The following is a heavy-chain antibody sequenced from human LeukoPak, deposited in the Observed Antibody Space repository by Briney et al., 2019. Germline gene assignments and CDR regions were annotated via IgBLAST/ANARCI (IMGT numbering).Heavy chain of an antibody. CDR3: ARGGSSSSRVDY. V-gene: IGHV4-31*03. Sequence: ALSLTCTVSGSSISSGGYYLSWTRHHPGKGLEGIGYIYYSGSTYYNPSLKSRVTISVDTSKNQFSLKLSSVTAADTAVYYCARGGSSSSRVDYWGQGTLVTVSS. CDR2: IYYSGST. CDR1: GSSISSGGYY. D-gene: IGHD6-6*01. J-gene: IGHJ4*02.